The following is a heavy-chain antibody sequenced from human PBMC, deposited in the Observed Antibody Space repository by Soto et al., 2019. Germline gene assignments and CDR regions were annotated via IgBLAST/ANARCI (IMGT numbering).Heavy chain of an antibody. CDR3: ARPLGYCSGGSCLDAFDI. D-gene: IGHD2-15*01. V-gene: IGHV4-39*01. CDR2: IYYSGST. J-gene: IGHJ3*02. CDR1: GGSISSSSYY. Sequence: PSETLSLTCTVSGGSISSSSYYWGWIRQPPGKGLEWIGSIYYSGSTYYNPSLKSRVTISVDTSKNQFSLKLSSVTAADTAVYYCARPLGYCSGGSCLDAFDIWGQGTMVTVSS.